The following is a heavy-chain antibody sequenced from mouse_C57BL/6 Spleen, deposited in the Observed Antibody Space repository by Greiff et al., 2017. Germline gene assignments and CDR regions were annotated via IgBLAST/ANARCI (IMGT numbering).Heavy chain of an antibody. D-gene: IGHD1-1*01. CDR2: IYPGDGDT. V-gene: IGHV1-82*01. J-gene: IGHJ3*01. Sequence: VQLQESGPELVKPGASVKISCKASGYAFSSSWMNWVKQRPGKGLEWIGRIYPGDGDTNYNGKFKGKATLTADKSSSTAYMQLSRLTSEDSAVYFCASPNYDGSSWFAYWGQGTLVTVSA. CDR1: GYAFSSSW. CDR3: ASPNYDGSSWFAY.